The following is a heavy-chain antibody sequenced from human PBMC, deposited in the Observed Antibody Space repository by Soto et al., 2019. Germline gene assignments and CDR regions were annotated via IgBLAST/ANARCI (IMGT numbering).Heavy chain of an antibody. CDR3: AKGPAAPRFYYYYMDV. D-gene: IGHD2-15*01. V-gene: IGHV3-9*01. CDR2: ISWNSGSI. J-gene: IGHJ6*03. CDR1: GFTFDDYA. Sequence: GGSLRLSCAASGFTFDDYAMHWVRQAPGKGLEWVSGISWNSGSIGYADSVKGRFTISRDNAKNSLYLQMNSLRAEDTALYYCAKGPAAPRFYYYYMDVWGKGTTVTVSS.